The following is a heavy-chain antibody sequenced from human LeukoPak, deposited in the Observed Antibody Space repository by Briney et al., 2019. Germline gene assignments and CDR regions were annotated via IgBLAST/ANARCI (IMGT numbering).Heavy chain of an antibody. CDR2: ISGIGGIT. CDR1: GFTFSSYA. CDR3: AKDRYGSVAGTSGDY. Sequence: GGSLRLSCAASGFTFSSYAMSWVRQAPGKGLEWVSVISGIGGITYYSDSVEGRFTISRDNSKNTLYLQMNSLRPDDTAVYYCAKDRYGSVAGTSGDYWGQGTLVTVSS. J-gene: IGHJ4*02. V-gene: IGHV3-23*01. D-gene: IGHD6-19*01.